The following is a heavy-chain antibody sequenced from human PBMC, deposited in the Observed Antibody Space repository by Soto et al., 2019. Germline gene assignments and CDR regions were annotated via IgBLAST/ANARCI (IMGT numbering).Heavy chain of an antibody. CDR2: ISAYNGNT. D-gene: IGHD6-13*01. CDR1: GYTFTSYG. J-gene: IGHJ6*02. CDR3: AREGIAAARYRYYYGMDV. V-gene: IGHV1-18*01. Sequence: QVQLVQSGAEVKKPGASVKVSCKASGYTFTSYGISWVRQAPGQGLEWMGWISAYNGNTNYAQKLQGRVTMTTDTSTSTDYMELRSLRSDDTAVYYCAREGIAAARYRYYYGMDVWGQGTTVTVSS.